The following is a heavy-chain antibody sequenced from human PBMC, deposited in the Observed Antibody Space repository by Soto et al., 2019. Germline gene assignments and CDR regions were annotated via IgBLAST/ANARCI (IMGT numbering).Heavy chain of an antibody. CDR1: GFTFSGYS. D-gene: IGHD6-19*01. Sequence: PGGSLRLSCAASGFTFSGYSMNWVRQAPGKGLEWVSYISSSSSTIYYADSVKGRFTISRDNAKNSLYLQMNSLRDEDTAVYYCASDGYSSGWYGWFDPWGQGTLVTVSS. CDR3: ASDGYSSGWYGWFDP. V-gene: IGHV3-48*02. J-gene: IGHJ5*02. CDR2: ISSSSSTI.